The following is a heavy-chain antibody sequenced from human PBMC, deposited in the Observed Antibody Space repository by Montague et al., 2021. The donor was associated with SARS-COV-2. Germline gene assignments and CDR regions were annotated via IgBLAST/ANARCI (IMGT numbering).Heavy chain of an antibody. Sequence: TRSLTCTVSGGSISSGGYYWSWIRQHPGKGLEWIGYIYYSGSTYYXPSLKSRVTISVDTSKNQFSLKLSSVTAADTAVYYCATESLGYCSSTSCYGPHYGMDVWGQGTTVTVSS. V-gene: IGHV4-31*03. CDR3: ATESLGYCSSTSCYGPHYGMDV. CDR1: GGSISSGGYY. CDR2: IYYSGST. J-gene: IGHJ6*02. D-gene: IGHD2-2*01.